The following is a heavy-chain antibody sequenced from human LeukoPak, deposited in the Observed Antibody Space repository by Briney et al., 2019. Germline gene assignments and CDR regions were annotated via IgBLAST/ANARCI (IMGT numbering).Heavy chain of an antibody. CDR1: GGSISSSSYY. D-gene: IGHD5-18*01. V-gene: IGHV4-39*01. CDR3: ASSGYSYGFNY. J-gene: IGHJ4*02. CDR2: IYYSGST. Sequence: SETLSLTCTVSGGSISSSSYYWGWIRQPPGKGLEWIGSIYYSGSTYYNPSLKSRVTISVDTSKNQFSLKLSSVTAADTAVYYCASSGYSYGFNYWGQRTLVTVSS.